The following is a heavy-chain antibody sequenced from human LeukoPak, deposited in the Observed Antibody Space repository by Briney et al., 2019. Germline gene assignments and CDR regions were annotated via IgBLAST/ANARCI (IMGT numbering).Heavy chain of an antibody. D-gene: IGHD3-22*01. J-gene: IGHJ4*02. V-gene: IGHV3-30*04. CDR1: GFTFISYA. Sequence: GGSLRLSCAASGFTFISYAIHWVRQAPGKGLEWVAVISFHGTDTFYADSVKGRFTISRDDSKNTLYLQMNSLRAEDTAVYYCAKGVRSGYYEGAFDYWGQGTLVTVSS. CDR2: ISFHGTDT. CDR3: AKGVRSGYYEGAFDY.